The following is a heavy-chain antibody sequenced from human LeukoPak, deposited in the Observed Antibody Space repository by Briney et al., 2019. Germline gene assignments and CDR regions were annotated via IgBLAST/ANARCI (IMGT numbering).Heavy chain of an antibody. CDR2: INPNSGGT. CDR3: ARDSGEASAFDI. D-gene: IGHD2-15*01. V-gene: IGHV1-2*02. Sequence: ASVKVSCKASGYTFTGYYMHWVRQAPGQGLEWMGWINPNSGGTNYAQKFQGRVTMTRDTSISTAYMELSRLRSDDTAVYYCARDSGEASAFDIWGQGTMVTVSS. CDR1: GYTFTGYY. J-gene: IGHJ3*02.